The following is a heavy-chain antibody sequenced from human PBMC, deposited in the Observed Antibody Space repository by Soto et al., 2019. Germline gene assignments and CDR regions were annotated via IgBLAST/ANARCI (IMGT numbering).Heavy chain of an antibody. CDR3: ARDGLSSGWSRGEYYYYYMDV. CDR2: INPSGGST. CDR1: GYTFTSYY. J-gene: IGHJ6*03. D-gene: IGHD6-19*01. Sequence: ASVKVSCKASGYTFTSYYMHWVRQAPGQGLEWMGIINPSGGSTSYAQKFQGRVTMTRDTSTSTVYMELSSLRSEDTAVYYCARDGLSSGWSRGEYYYYYMDVWGKGTTVTVSS. V-gene: IGHV1-46*03.